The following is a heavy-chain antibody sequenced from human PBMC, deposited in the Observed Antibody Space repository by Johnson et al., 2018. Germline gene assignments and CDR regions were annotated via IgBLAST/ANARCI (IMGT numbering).Heavy chain of an antibody. CDR3: TTLPDYREPFDI. Sequence: EVQLVESGGGLVQPGGSLRLSCAASGFTFRTFDIHWVRQAPGRGLEWVSTIAAAGDTSYPNSVKGRFTISRDDSKNPAYPQMNSLKTEDTAVYYFTTLPDYREPFDIWGQGTKVTVSS. CDR2: IAAAGDT. D-gene: IGHD2/OR15-2a*01. V-gene: IGHV3-13*04. J-gene: IGHJ3*02. CDR1: GFTFRTFD.